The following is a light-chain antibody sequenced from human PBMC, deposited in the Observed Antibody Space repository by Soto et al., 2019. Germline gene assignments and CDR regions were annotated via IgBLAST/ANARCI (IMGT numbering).Light chain of an antibody. CDR2: DVD. V-gene: IGLV2-14*03. CDR1: SSDVGGFNY. Sequence: QSALTQPASVSGSPGQSITIACTGTSSDVGGFNYVSWYQHPPGKAPKLMIYDVDNRPSGVSDRFSGSKSGNTASLTISGLQPEDEADYYCSSYTRRDTVIFGGGTKLTVL. J-gene: IGLJ2*01. CDR3: SSYTRRDTVI.